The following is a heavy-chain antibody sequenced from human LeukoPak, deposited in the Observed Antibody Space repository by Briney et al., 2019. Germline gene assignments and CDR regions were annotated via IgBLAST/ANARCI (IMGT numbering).Heavy chain of an antibody. D-gene: IGHD3-10*01. J-gene: IGHJ5*02. CDR2: IYHNGNT. Sequence: SETLSLTRAVSGYSISSGYYWGWIRQPPGKGLEWIGNIYHNGNTYYNPSLKSRVTISVDTSKNQFSLKLSSVTAADTAVYYCARGGVTYDYGSWGQGTLVTVSS. V-gene: IGHV4-38-2*01. CDR3: ARGGVTYDYGS. CDR1: GYSISSGYY.